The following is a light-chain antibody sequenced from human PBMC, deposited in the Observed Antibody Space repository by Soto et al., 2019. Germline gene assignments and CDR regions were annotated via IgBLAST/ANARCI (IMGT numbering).Light chain of an antibody. CDR1: SRDVGGFNY. CDR3: NSYTSSSTYV. Sequence: QSVLTQPASVSGSPGQSITISCTGTSRDVGGFNYVSWYQQHPGKAPKLMIYDVTNRPSGVSYRFYGSKSGNTGSLTISGLQAEDEADYYCNSYTSSSTYVFGTVTKLTVL. J-gene: IGLJ1*01. CDR2: DVT. V-gene: IGLV2-14*03.